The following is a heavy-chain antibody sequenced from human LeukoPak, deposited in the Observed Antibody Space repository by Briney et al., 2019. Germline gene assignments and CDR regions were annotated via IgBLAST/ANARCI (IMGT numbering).Heavy chain of an antibody. Sequence: GGSLRLSCAASGFTFSSYWMSWVRQAPGKGLEWVANIKQDVSEKYYVDSVKGRFTISRDNAKNSLYLQMNSLRAEDTAVYYCARDLGDHYADYYYYGMDVWGQGTTVTVSS. J-gene: IGHJ6*02. CDR1: GFTFSSYW. CDR3: ARDLGDHYADYYYYGMDV. D-gene: IGHD4-17*01. CDR2: IKQDVSEK. V-gene: IGHV3-7*01.